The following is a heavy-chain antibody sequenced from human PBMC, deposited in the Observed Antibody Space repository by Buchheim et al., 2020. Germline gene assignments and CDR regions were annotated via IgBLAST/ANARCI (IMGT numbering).Heavy chain of an antibody. CDR1: GFTFSSYW. V-gene: IGHV3-74*02. Sequence: EVQLVESGGGLVQPGGSLRLSCAASGFTFSSYWMHWVRQAPGKGLVWVSRIYSDGSSTSYADSVKGRFTISRDNAKNTLYLQMNSLRAEDTAVYDGARGGMAMVVVPAAIPGRYDGMDVWGQGTT. CDR2: IYSDGSST. D-gene: IGHD2-2*03. J-gene: IGHJ6*02. CDR3: ARGGMAMVVVPAAIPGRYDGMDV.